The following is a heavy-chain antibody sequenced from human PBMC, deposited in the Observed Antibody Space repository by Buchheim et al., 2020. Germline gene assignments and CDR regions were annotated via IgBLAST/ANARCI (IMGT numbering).Heavy chain of an antibody. V-gene: IGHV3-7*01. J-gene: IGHJ3*02. CDR2: IKQDRSET. D-gene: IGHD3-16*02. Sequence: EVQLVESGGGLVQPGGSLRLSCAASGFTFSSYWMSWVRQAPGKGLEWVANIKQDRSETYYVDSVKGRFTISRDNAKNSLYLQMNSLRAEDTAVYYCARGVYDYVWGSYRHDAFDIWGQGT. CDR1: GFTFSSYW. CDR3: ARGVYDYVWGSYRHDAFDI.